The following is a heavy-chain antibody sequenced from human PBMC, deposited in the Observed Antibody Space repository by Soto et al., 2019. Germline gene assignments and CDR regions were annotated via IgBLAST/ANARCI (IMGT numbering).Heavy chain of an antibody. CDR2: IYPGDSDT. CDR1: GYSFTSYW. D-gene: IGHD3-22*01. J-gene: IGHJ6*02. CDR3: ARHYYDSRGKNYYYYYAMDV. V-gene: IGHV5-51*01. Sequence: GESLKISCKGSGYSFTSYWIGWVRQMPGKGLEWMGIIYPGDSDTRYSPSFQGQVTISADKSISTAYLQWSSLKASDTAMYYCARHYYDSRGKNYYYYYAMDVWGQGTTVTVSS.